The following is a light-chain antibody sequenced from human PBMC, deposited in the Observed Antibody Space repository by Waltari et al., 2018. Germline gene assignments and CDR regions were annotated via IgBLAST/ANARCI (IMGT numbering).Light chain of an antibody. CDR1: SGHSSYA. Sequence: QLMLTQSPSASASLGASVKLTCTLSSGHSSYAIAWHQQQPEKGPRYLMKVNSDGSHIKGDGIPDRFSGSSSGAERYLTISSPQSEDEADYYCQTGGFGIWVFGGGTKLTVL. J-gene: IGLJ3*02. CDR3: QTGGFGIWV. CDR2: VNSDGSH. V-gene: IGLV4-69*01.